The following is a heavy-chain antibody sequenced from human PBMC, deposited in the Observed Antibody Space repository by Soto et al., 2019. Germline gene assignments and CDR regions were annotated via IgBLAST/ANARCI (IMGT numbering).Heavy chain of an antibody. CDR3: ARAYCSGGSCYSDPLYYYGMDV. V-gene: IGHV3-30-3*01. J-gene: IGHJ6*02. D-gene: IGHD2-15*01. Sequence: VQLVESGGGVVQPGRSLRLSCAASGFTFSSYAMHWVRQAPGKGLEWVAVISYDGSNKYYADSVKGRFTISRDNSKNTLYLQMNSLRAEDTAVYYCARAYCSGGSCYSDPLYYYGMDVWGQGTTVTVSS. CDR2: ISYDGSNK. CDR1: GFTFSSYA.